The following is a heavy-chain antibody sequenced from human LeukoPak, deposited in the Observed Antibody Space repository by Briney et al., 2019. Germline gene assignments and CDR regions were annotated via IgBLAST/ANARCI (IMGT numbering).Heavy chain of an antibody. D-gene: IGHD3-22*01. V-gene: IGHV3-23*01. J-gene: IGHJ4*02. CDR1: GFTFSSYA. Sequence: GGSLRLSCTASGFTFSSYAMSWVRQAPGKGLEWVSGISGSGTSTYYADSVKGRFTISRDNSKNALYLQMNSLRADETAVYYCAKEVYSDSSGYFDYWGQGTLVTVSS. CDR3: AKEVYSDSSGYFDY. CDR2: ISGSGTST.